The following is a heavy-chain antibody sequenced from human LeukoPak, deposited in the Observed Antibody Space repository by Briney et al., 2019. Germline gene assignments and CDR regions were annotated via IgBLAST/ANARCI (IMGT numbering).Heavy chain of an antibody. CDR3: ARAGPWYDFWSGYYRPDHFDY. V-gene: IGHV1-2*02. Sequence: ASVKISCKASGYTFTGYYMHWVRQAPGQGLEWMGWINPNSGGTNYAQKFQGRVTMTRDTSISTAYMELSRLRSDDTAVYYCARAGPWYDFWSGYYRPDHFDYWGQGTLVTVSS. D-gene: IGHD3-3*01. J-gene: IGHJ4*02. CDR1: GYTFTGYY. CDR2: INPNSGGT.